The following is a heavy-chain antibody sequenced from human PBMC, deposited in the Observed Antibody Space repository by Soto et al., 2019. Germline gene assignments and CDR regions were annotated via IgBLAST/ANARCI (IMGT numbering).Heavy chain of an antibody. CDR1: GYTFTSYG. Sequence: GASVKVSCKASGYTFTSYGISWVRQAPGQGLEWMGWISAYNGNTNYAQKLQGRVTMTTDTSTSTAYMELRSLRSDDTAVYYCARDEFVVPAAPLGNYYYYGMDVWGQGTTVTVSS. CDR2: ISAYNGNT. CDR3: ARDEFVVPAAPLGNYYYYGMDV. V-gene: IGHV1-18*01. J-gene: IGHJ6*02. D-gene: IGHD2-2*01.